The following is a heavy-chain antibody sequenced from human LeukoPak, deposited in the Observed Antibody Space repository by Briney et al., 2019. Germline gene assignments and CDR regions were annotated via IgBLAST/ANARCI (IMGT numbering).Heavy chain of an antibody. J-gene: IGHJ5*02. Sequence: SETLSLPCTLSGGSISSYHWSWIRQPPGKGLEWIGYICDNGYTLYNPSLKSRVSISVNTFQSQSSPALRPVAAADTAVYYCARRAFGGVIAANWFDPWGQGTLVNISS. D-gene: IGHD3-16*02. CDR1: GGSISSYH. CDR2: ICDNGYT. CDR3: ARRAFGGVIAANWFDP. V-gene: IGHV4-59*08.